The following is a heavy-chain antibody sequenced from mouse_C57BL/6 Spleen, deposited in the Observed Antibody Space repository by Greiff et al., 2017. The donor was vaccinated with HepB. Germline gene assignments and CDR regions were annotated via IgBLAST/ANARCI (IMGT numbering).Heavy chain of an antibody. Sequence: VMLVESGPELVKPGASVKISCKASGYAFSSSWMNWVKQRPGKGLEWIGRIYPGDGDTNYNGKFKGKATLTADKSSSTAYMQLSSLTSEDSAVYFCARDIKGAMDYWGQGTSVTVSS. D-gene: IGHD1-3*01. CDR3: ARDIKGAMDY. CDR1: GYAFSSSW. CDR2: IYPGDGDT. J-gene: IGHJ4*01. V-gene: IGHV1-82*01.